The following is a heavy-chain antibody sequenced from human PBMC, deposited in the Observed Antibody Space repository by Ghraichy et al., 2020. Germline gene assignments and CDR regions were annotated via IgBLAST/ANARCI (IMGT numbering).Heavy chain of an antibody. CDR2: ISGSGGST. J-gene: IGHJ4*02. D-gene: IGHD6-19*01. Sequence: GGSLRLSCAASGFTFSSYAMSWVRQAPGKGLEWVSSISGSGGSTYYADSVKGRFTISRDTSKNTLYLQMNSLRAEDTAVYYCAKTTGYSSGPFDYWGQGTLVTVSS. CDR3: AKTTGYSSGPFDY. CDR1: GFTFSSYA. V-gene: IGHV3-23*01.